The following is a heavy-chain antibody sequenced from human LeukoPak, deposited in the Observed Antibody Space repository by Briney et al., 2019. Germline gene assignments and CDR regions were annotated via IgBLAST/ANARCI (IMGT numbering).Heavy chain of an antibody. Sequence: GGSLRPSCEASGFTFINYVMSWVPQAPGRGLEWVSGISGSGGTTDCADSVKGRFTISRDNAKNTLYLQMNSLRDEDTAVYYCAREIYCGSTSSYYYYYGMDVWGQGTTVTVSS. CDR2: ISGSGGTT. J-gene: IGHJ6*02. D-gene: IGHD2-2*01. V-gene: IGHV3-23*01. CDR3: AREIYCGSTSSYYYYYGMDV. CDR1: GFTFINYV.